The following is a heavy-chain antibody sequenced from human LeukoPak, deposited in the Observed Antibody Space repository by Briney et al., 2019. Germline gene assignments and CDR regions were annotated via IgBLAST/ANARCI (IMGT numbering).Heavy chain of an antibody. CDR2: ISSSSSYI. D-gene: IGHD1-26*01. J-gene: IGHJ4*02. V-gene: IGHV3-21*04. CDR1: GFTFSSYS. Sequence: GGSLRLSCAASGFTFSSYSMNWVRQAPGKGLEWVSSISSSSSYIYCADSVKGRFTISRDKSKNTLYLQMNSLRAEDTAVYYCAKDGSGSYYERLYYFDYWGQGTLATVSS. CDR3: AKDGSGSYYERLYYFDY.